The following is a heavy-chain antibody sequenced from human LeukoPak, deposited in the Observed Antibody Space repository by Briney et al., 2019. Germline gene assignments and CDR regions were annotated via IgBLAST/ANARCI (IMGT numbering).Heavy chain of an antibody. V-gene: IGHV4-61*01. CDR1: GGSVSTGRYY. CDR3: AAQYSGYVRLDY. CDR2: IHYSGGT. J-gene: IGHJ4*02. Sequence: SETLSLTCTVSGGSVSTGRYYWSWIRQPPGKGLEWIGYIHYSGGTNYNFSLKSRLTISLDTSKDQFSLKLSSVTAADTAVYYCAAQYSGYVRLDYWGQGTLVTVSS. D-gene: IGHD5-12*01.